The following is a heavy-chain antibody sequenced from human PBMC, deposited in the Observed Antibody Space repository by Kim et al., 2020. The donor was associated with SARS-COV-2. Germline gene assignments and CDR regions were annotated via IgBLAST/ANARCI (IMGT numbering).Heavy chain of an antibody. J-gene: IGHJ4*02. CDR2: IKQDASEM. CDR1: GLTFDGYW. D-gene: IGHD5-12*01. CDR3: VGGAGWLPDY. V-gene: IGHV3-7*01. Sequence: GGSLRLSCAGSGLTFDGYWMNWVRQAPGKGLEWRAIIKQDASEMFYVDSVRGRFTISRDNAKNLLYLQMNSLTPEDTAVYYCVGGAGWLPDYWGQGTLVTVAS.